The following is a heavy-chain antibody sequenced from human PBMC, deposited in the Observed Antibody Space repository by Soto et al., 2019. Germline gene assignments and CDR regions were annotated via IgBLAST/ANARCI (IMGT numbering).Heavy chain of an antibody. CDR1: GGTFSSYA. Sequence: QVQLVQSGAEVKKPGSSVKVSCKASGGTFSSYAISWVRQAPGQGLEWMGGIIPIFGTANYAQKFQGRVTITADEPTSTAYMDLSSIRSEDTAVYYCAGVGWDRRTDSSSWYSWFDPWGQGTLVTVSS. CDR2: IIPIFGTA. CDR3: AGVGWDRRTDSSSWYSWFDP. V-gene: IGHV1-69*12. J-gene: IGHJ5*02. D-gene: IGHD6-13*01.